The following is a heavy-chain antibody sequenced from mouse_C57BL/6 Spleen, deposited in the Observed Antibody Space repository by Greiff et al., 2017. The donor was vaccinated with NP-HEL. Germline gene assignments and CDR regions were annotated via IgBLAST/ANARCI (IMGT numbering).Heavy chain of an antibody. Sequence: QVQLQQPGAELVMPGASVKLSCKASGYTFTSYWMHWVKQRPGQGLEWIGEIDPSDSYTNYNQKFKGKSTLTVDKSSSTAYMQLSSLTSEDSAVYYCARSRDYDGYFDVWGTGTTVTVSS. CDR1: GYTFTSYW. V-gene: IGHV1-69*01. D-gene: IGHD2-4*01. J-gene: IGHJ1*03. CDR2: IDPSDSYT. CDR3: ARSRDYDGYFDV.